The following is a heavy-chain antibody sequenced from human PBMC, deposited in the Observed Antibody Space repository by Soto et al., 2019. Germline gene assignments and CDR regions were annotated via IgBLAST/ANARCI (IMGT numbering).Heavy chain of an antibody. Sequence: SETLSLTCALSGYSISSGYYWGWIRQPPGKGLEWIGNIYYSETTTYNPSLNSRLSISIETSRNQFSLQLTSVTAADTAIYYCARQRRGEYWFDPWGQGTLVTVSS. CDR3: ARQRRGEYWFDP. V-gene: IGHV4-38-2*01. CDR2: IYYSETT. CDR1: GYSISSGYY. J-gene: IGHJ5*02.